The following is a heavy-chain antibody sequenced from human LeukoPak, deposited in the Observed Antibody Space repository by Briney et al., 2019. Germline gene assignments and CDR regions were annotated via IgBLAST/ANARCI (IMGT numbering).Heavy chain of an antibody. J-gene: IGHJ4*02. CDR3: ARGRFKSQLLSFY. CDR1: GGTFSSYA. CDR2: MNPNSGNT. Sequence: ASVKVSCKASGGTFSSYAISWVRQATGQGLEWMGWMNPNSGNTGYAQKFQGRVTMTRNTSISTAYMELSSLRSEDTAVYYCARGRFKSQLLSFYWGQGTLVTVSS. D-gene: IGHD2-2*01. V-gene: IGHV1-8*02.